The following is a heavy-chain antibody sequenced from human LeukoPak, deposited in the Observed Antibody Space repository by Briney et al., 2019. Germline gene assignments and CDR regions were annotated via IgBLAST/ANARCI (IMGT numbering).Heavy chain of an antibody. D-gene: IGHD1-26*01. V-gene: IGHV3-21*01. CDR2: ISSSSTYI. Sequence: GGSLRLSCTTSGFTFSNYYMNWVRQAPGKGLEFASSISSSSTYIYYADSVKGRFTISRDDAKNSLYLQMNNLRAEDTALYYCARDQRGGTYSDYWGQGTLVTVSS. CDR1: GFTFSNYY. CDR3: ARDQRGGTYSDY. J-gene: IGHJ4*02.